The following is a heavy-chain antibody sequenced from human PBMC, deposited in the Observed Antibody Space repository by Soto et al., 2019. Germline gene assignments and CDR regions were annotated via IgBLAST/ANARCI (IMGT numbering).Heavy chain of an antibody. D-gene: IGHD3-10*01. CDR3: ASWVRGARSRFDY. Sequence: QVQLQESGPGLVKPSGTLSLTCAVSGGSISSSNWWSWVRQPPGKGLEWIGEIYHSGSTNYNPSRKTRFTISVDMXKNQFSLPLSSVTAADTAVYYCASWVRGARSRFDYWGQGTLVTVSS. V-gene: IGHV4-4*02. CDR2: IYHSGST. J-gene: IGHJ4*02. CDR1: GGSISSSNW.